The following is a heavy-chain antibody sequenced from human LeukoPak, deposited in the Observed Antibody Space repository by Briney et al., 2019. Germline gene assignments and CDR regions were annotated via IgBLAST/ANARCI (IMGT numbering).Heavy chain of an antibody. J-gene: IGHJ4*02. CDR1: GFTFSSYG. D-gene: IGHD2-15*01. CDR3: ARDLSSPGPHSPHSMTLDY. V-gene: IGHV3-33*01. CDR2: IWYDGSNK. Sequence: GGSLRLSWAASGFTFSSYGMHWVRQAPGKGLEWVAVIWYDGSNKYYADSVKGRFTISRDNSKNTLYLQMNSLRAEDTAVYYCARDLSSPGPHSPHSMTLDYWGQGTLVTVSS.